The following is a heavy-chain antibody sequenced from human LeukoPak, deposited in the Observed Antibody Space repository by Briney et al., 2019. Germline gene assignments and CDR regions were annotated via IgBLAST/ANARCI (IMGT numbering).Heavy chain of an antibody. J-gene: IGHJ4*02. CDR2: ISGSGGST. D-gene: IGHD2-15*01. CDR1: GFTFSSYA. CDR3: ARVPYCSGGSCFPFDY. V-gene: IGHV3-23*01. Sequence: PGGSLRLSCAASGFTFSSYAMSWVRQAPGKGLEWVSAISGSGGSTYYADSVKGRFTISRDNSKNTLYLQMNSLRAEDTAVYYCARVPYCSGGSCFPFDYWGQGTLVTVSS.